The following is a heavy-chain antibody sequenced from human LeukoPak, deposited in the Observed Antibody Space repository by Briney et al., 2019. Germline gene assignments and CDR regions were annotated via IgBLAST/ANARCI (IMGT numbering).Heavy chain of an antibody. Sequence: PSETLSLTCTVSGGSISSSSYYWGWIRQPPGKGLEWIGSIYYSGSTYYNPSLKRRVTISVDTSKNQFSLKLSSVTAADTAVYYCARVDCSSTSCYGWGGFDYWGQGTLVTVSS. CDR3: ARVDCSSTSCYGWGGFDY. J-gene: IGHJ4*02. V-gene: IGHV4-39*07. D-gene: IGHD2-2*01. CDR1: GGSISSSSYY. CDR2: IYYSGST.